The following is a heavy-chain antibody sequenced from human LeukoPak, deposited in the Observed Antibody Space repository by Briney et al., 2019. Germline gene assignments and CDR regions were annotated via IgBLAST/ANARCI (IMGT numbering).Heavy chain of an antibody. V-gene: IGHV1-69*04. CDR2: IIPILGIA. D-gene: IGHD3-10*01. CDR1: GGTFSSYA. CDR3: ARDLKGGSGSYYGMDV. Sequence: SVKVSCKASGGTFSSYAISWVRQAPGQGLEWMGRIIPILGIANYAQKFQGRVTITADKSTSTAYMELSSLRSEDTAVYYCARDLKGGSGSYYGMDVWGQGTTVTVSS. J-gene: IGHJ6*02.